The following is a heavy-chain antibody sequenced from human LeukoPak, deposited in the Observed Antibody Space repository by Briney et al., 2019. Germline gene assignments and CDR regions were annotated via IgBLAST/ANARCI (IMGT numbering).Heavy chain of an antibody. CDR3: ARAPVHLKLLYGLPYFDY. V-gene: IGHV4-39*07. J-gene: IGHJ4*02. Sequence: SETLSLTCTVSGGSISSSSYYWGWIRQPPGKGLEWIGSIYYSGSTYYNPSLKSRVTISVDTSKNQFSLKLSSVTAADTAVYYCARAPVHLKLLYGLPYFDYWGQGTLVTVSS. CDR2: IYYSGST. CDR1: GGSISSSSYY. D-gene: IGHD2-2*02.